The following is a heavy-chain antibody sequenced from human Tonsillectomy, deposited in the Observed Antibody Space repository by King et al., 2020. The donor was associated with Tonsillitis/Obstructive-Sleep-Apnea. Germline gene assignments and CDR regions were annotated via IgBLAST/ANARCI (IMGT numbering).Heavy chain of an antibody. CDR3: VKGSAGEYYYYYMGV. J-gene: IGHJ6*03. Sequence: VQLVESGGGLVQPGGSLRLSCSASAFTFSSYAMHWVRQAPGKGLDYVSGISSNGGSTYSADSVKGRFTISRDNSKNTLYLHMSRLRGEDTAVYYCVKGSAGEYYYYYMGVWGKGTTVTVSS. CDR2: ISSNGGST. V-gene: IGHV3-64D*06. D-gene: IGHD6-13*01. CDR1: AFTFSSYA.